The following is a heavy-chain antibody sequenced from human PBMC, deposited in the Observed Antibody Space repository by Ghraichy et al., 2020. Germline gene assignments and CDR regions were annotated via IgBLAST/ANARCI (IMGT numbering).Heavy chain of an antibody. J-gene: IGHJ6*02. CDR1: GGSISSFY. CDR3: ARGYYYGSGRWVYGMDV. V-gene: IGHV4-59*01. D-gene: IGHD3-10*01. CDR2: IFYNGTT. Sequence: SETLSLTCTVSGGSISSFYWSWVRQPPGKGLEWIGYIFYNGTTNYNPSLKSRVTITVDTSKNQFSLKLTSVTAVDTAVYYCARGYYYGSGRWVYGMDVWGQGTTVIVSS.